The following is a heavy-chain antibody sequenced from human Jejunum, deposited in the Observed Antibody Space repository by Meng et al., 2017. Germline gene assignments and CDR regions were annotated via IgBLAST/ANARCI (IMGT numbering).Heavy chain of an antibody. D-gene: IGHD1-26*01. J-gene: IGHJ4*02. CDR2: ANT. CDR1: GGAVGRAGYQ. V-gene: IGHV4-61*08. CDR3: ARDSMGSLDY. Sequence: HGQLQESGPGLVRPSDTLSLICTVSGGAVGRAGYQWGWIRQPPGRGLEWIGYANTNYNPSLKRRVTISLDTSRNLFSLSLTSVTAADTAVYYCARDSMGSLDYWGQGILVTVSS.